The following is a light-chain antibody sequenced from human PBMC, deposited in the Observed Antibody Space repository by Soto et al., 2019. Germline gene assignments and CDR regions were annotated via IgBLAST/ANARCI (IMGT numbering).Light chain of an antibody. J-gene: IGLJ3*02. V-gene: IGLV2-23*01. CDR2: EGT. CDR3: CSYADTSTCWVV. CDR1: SSDFGGYNV. Sequence: QSALTQPASVSGSPGQSITISCSGTSSDFGGYNVVSWYQQHPGKAPKLIIYEGTKRPSGVSNRFSGSKSGNAASLTISGLQTEDEADYYGCSYADTSTCWVVFGGGTKLTVL.